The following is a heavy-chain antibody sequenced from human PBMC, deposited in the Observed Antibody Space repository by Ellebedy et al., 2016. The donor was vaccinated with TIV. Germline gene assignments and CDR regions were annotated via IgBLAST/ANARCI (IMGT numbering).Heavy chain of an antibody. D-gene: IGHD2-15*01. Sequence: GGSLRLXXAASGFNFGRKLMAWVRQAPGKGLEWVSSITGGSSDTYYADSVKGRFTISRDNSKNALYLQMNSLRAEDTAVYFCARDLADCSGGNCYDTRHYFDYWGQGTLVTVSS. CDR2: ITGGSSDT. J-gene: IGHJ4*02. V-gene: IGHV3-23*01. CDR1: GFNFGRKL. CDR3: ARDLADCSGGNCYDTRHYFDY.